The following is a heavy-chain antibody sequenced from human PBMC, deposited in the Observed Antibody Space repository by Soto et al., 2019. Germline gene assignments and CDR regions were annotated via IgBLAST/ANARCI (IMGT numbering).Heavy chain of an antibody. CDR2: ISWNSGSI. Sequence: VQLVESGGGLVQPGRSLRLSCAASGFTFDDYAMHWVRQAPGNGLEWVSGISWNSGSIGYADSVKGRFTISRDNAKNSLYLQMNSLRAEDTALYYCAKERDSSSSFDYWGQGTLVTVSS. CDR1: GFTFDDYA. CDR3: AKERDSSSSFDY. D-gene: IGHD6-6*01. V-gene: IGHV3-9*01. J-gene: IGHJ4*02.